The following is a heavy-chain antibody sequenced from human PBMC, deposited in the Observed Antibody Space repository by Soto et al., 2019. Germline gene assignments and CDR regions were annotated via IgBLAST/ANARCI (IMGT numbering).Heavy chain of an antibody. CDR3: ARVAARPMYYFDY. CDR1: GGYISSGGYY. J-gene: IGHJ4*02. V-gene: IGHV4-31*03. D-gene: IGHD6-6*01. Sequence: LSLTCTVSGGYISSGGYYWSWIRQHPGKGLEWIGYIYYSGSTYYNPSLKSRVTISVDTSKNQFSLKLSSVTAADTAVYYCARVAARPMYYFDYWGQGTLVTVSS. CDR2: IYYSGST.